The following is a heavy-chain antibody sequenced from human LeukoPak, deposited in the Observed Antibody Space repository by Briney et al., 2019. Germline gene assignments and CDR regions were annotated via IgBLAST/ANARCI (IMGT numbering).Heavy chain of an antibody. D-gene: IGHD3-10*01. V-gene: IGHV3-53*01. CDR2: IYSGGST. CDR1: GFTVSSNY. Sequence: GGSLRLSCAASGFTVSSNYMSWVRQAPGKGLEWVSVIYSGGSTYYADSVKGRFTISRDNSKNTLYLQMNSLRAEDTAVYYWARPDDVLLWFGELPYGAQGPLVTVSS. J-gene: IGHJ4*02. CDR3: ARPDDVLLWFGELPY.